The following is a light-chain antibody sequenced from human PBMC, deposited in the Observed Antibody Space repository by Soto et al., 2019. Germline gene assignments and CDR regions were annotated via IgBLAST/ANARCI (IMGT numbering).Light chain of an antibody. CDR1: SSDVGGYNY. J-gene: IGLJ2*01. CDR2: DVS. Sequence: QSALTQSASVSGSPGQSITISCTGTSSDVGGYNYVSWYQQHPGKAPKLMIYDVSNRPSGVSNRFSGSKSGNTASLTISGLHAEDEADYYCSSFSGNSALAVFGGGTKLTVL. CDR3: SSFSGNSALAV. V-gene: IGLV2-14*03.